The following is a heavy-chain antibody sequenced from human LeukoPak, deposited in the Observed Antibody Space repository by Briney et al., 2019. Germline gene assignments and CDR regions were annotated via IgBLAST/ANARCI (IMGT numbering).Heavy chain of an antibody. J-gene: IGHJ4*02. CDR2: ITGSGSTT. Sequence: PGGSLRLSCAASGFTFSSYGMSWVRQAPGKGLEWVSAITGSGSTTYYADSVKGRFTISRDNSKNTLFLRMNSLRAEDTAVYYCAKDLAPGYWGQGTLVTVPS. V-gene: IGHV3-23*01. CDR3: AKDLAPGY. CDR1: GFTFSSYG.